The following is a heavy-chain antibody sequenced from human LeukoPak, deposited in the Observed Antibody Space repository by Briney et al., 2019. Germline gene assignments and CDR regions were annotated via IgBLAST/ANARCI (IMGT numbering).Heavy chain of an antibody. CDR1: GYTFTSYD. D-gene: IGHD1-26*01. CDR2: MNPNSGNT. J-gene: IGHJ4*02. Sequence: ASVKVSCKASGYTFTSYDINWVRQATGQGLEWMGWMNPNSGNTGYAQKFQGRVTMTRNTSISTAYMELSSLRSEDTAVYYCARDLDYLQWELLCWGQGTLVTVSS. CDR3: ARDLDYLQWELLC. V-gene: IGHV1-8*01.